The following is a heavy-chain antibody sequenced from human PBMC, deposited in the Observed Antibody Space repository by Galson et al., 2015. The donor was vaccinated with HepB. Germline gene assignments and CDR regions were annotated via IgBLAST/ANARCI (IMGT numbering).Heavy chain of an antibody. V-gene: IGHV3-48*04. D-gene: IGHD1-26*01. CDR2: ISSSSSTK. J-gene: IGHJ4*02. CDR1: GFTFSSYS. CDR3: ARLVGAIGLVLDY. Sequence: SLRLSCAPSGFTFSSYSMNWVRQAPGKGLEWVSYISSSSSTKKYADSVKGRFTISRDNAKNSLYLQMNSLRAEDTAVYYCARLVGAIGLVLDYWGQGTLVTVSS.